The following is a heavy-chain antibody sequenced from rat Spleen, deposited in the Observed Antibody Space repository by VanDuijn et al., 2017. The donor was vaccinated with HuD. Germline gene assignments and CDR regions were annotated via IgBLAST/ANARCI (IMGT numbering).Heavy chain of an antibody. J-gene: IGHJ2*01. V-gene: IGHV5-29*01. CDR3: ARHGRILRIEGYYFDY. Sequence: EVQLVESGGGLVQPGGSLKVSCAASGFTFSNYGTHWIRQAPTKGLEWVATISYDGSSTNYRDSVKGRFTISRDNAKSTLYLQMDSLRSEDTATYYCARHGRILRIEGYYFDYWGQGVMVTVSS. CDR1: GFTFSNYG. CDR2: ISYDGSST. D-gene: IGHD1-6*01.